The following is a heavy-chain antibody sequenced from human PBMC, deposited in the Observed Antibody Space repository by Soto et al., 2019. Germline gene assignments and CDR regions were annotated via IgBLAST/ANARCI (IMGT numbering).Heavy chain of an antibody. V-gene: IGHV1-8*01. CDR3: ARGVKYGAYSRWFDP. CDR2: MNPNSSST. Sequence: ASVKVSCKASGNTFTIYDSNWVRQATGQGHEYLGWMNPNSSSTAYVQKYQGRVTMTWDTSITTAYMELSGLRSEDTVVYFCARGVKYGAYSRWFDPWGQGTLVTVSS. D-gene: IGHD4-17*01. J-gene: IGHJ5*02. CDR1: GNTFTIYD.